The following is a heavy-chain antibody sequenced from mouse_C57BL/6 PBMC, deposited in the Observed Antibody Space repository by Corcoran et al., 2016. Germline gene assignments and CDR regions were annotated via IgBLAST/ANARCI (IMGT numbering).Heavy chain of an antibody. D-gene: IGHD1-1*01. CDR2: INTYSGVP. V-gene: IGHV9-3*01. J-gene: IGHJ4*01. CDR3: ARYHYGSSDAMDY. CDR1: GYTFTTYG. Sequence: QIQLVQSGPELKKPGETVKISCKASGYTFTTYGMTRVKQAPGKGLKWMSWINTYSGVPTYADDFKGRFAFSLETSASTAYLTINNLNNEDTATYFCARYHYGSSDAMDYGGQGTSVTVSA.